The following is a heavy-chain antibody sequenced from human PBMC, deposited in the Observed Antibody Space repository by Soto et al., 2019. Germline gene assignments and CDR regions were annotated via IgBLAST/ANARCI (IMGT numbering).Heavy chain of an antibody. CDR3: TTVHFNVLTGSFDY. V-gene: IGHV3-15*07. D-gene: IGHD3-9*01. J-gene: IGHJ4*02. Sequence: EVHLVESGGGLVKPGGSLRLSCAASGFTFGNAWMNWFRQAPGKGLEWVGRIKSKIHGGTTDYAAPVRGSFTISRDDSKNTLFLQMNRLKTEDAAVYYCTTVHFNVLTGSFDYWGQGTLVTVSS. CDR2: IKSKIHGGTT. CDR1: GFTFGNAW.